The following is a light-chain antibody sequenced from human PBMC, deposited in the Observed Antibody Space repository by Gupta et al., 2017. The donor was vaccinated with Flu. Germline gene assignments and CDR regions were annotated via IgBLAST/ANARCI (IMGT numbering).Light chain of an antibody. CDR2: EVS. J-gene: IGLJ2*01. CDR3: SSDTGSGTV. CDR1: SSDIGTYNY. Sequence: QSALTQPASVSGSPGQSITISCTGTSSDIGTYNYVSWHQQHPNKAPKLMIYEVSNRPSGVSNRFSGSKSGNTASLTIAGLQAEDEADYYCSSDTGSGTVFGGGTKVAVL. V-gene: IGLV2-14*01.